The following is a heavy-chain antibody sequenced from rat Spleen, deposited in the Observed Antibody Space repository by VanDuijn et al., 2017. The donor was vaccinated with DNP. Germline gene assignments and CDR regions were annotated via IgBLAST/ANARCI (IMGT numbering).Heavy chain of an antibody. V-gene: IGHV5-25*01. J-gene: IGHJ4*01. D-gene: IGHD1-10*01. CDR1: GFTFSDYY. Sequence: EVQLVESGGGLVQPGRSLKLSCAASGFTFSDYYMAWVRQAPTKGLEWVATISTRGGSTYYRDSVRGRFTISRDNAKSSLYLQMNSLKSEDTATYYCARVNNNLYYGLDAWGQGTSVTVSS. CDR3: ARVNNNLYYGLDA. CDR2: ISTRGGST.